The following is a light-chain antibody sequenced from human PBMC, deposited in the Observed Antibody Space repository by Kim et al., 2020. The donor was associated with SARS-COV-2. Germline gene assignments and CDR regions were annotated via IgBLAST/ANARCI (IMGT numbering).Light chain of an antibody. CDR3: QTWGTGIRV. V-gene: IGLV4-69*01. CDR1: SGHSSYA. J-gene: IGLJ3*02. CDR2: LNSDGSH. Sequence: ASVKLTCTLSSGHSSYAIAWHQQQQEKGPRYLMKLNSDGSHSKGDGIPDRFSGSSSGAGRYLTSSSLQSEDEADYYWQTWGTGIRVFGGGTQLTVL.